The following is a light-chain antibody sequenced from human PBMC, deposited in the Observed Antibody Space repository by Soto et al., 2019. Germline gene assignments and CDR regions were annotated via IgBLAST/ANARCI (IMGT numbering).Light chain of an antibody. CDR2: EVS. J-gene: IGLJ3*02. Sequence: QSALTQPASVSGSPGQSITISCTGTSSDVGGYDFVSWYRHHPGKAPKLIISEVSNRPSGVSNRFSGSKSGNTASLTISGLQAEDEADYYCSSYTTTTTRAVFGGGTKLTVL. V-gene: IGLV2-14*01. CDR1: SSDVGGYDF. CDR3: SSYTTTTTRAV.